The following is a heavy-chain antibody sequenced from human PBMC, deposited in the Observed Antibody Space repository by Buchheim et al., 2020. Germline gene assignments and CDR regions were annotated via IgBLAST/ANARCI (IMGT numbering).Heavy chain of an antibody. D-gene: IGHD1-26*01. CDR2: IIPIFGTA. CDR1: GGTFSSYA. Sequence: QVQLVQSGAEVKKPESSVKVSCKASGGTFSSYAFNWVRQAPGQGLEWMGGIIPIFGTANYAQNFQGRVTITADKSTSTAYMELTSLKSEDTAVYYCARAHRYSGSSLIKFAYWGQGTL. CDR3: ARAHRYSGSSLIKFAY. J-gene: IGHJ4*02. V-gene: IGHV1-69*06.